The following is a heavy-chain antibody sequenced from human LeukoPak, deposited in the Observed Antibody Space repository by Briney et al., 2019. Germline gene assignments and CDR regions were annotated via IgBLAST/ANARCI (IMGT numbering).Heavy chain of an antibody. Sequence: AGGSLRLSCAASGFTFSSYAMHWVRQAPGKGLEWLAFIRYDGSNTYYADSVKGRFTVSRDDSKNTLYLQMNSLRGDDTAVYYCAKDGTSYYYIYYWGQGTLVTVSS. CDR3: AKDGTSYYYIYY. CDR2: IRYDGSNT. D-gene: IGHD2/OR15-2a*01. CDR1: GFTFSSYA. V-gene: IGHV3-30*02. J-gene: IGHJ4*02.